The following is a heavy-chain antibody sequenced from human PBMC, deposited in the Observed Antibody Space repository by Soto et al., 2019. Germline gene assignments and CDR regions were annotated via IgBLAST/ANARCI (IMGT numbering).Heavy chain of an antibody. D-gene: IGHD1-7*01. J-gene: IGHJ6*02. CDR3: ARMIITGTTLDYYYGMDV. CDR2: IIPIFGTA. V-gene: IGHV1-69*13. Sequence: SVKVSCKASGGTFSSYATSWVRQAPGQGLEWMGGIIPIFGTANYAQKFQGRVTITADESTSTAYMELSSLRSEDTAVYYCARMIITGTTLDYYYGMDVWGQGTTVTVSS. CDR1: GGTFSSYA.